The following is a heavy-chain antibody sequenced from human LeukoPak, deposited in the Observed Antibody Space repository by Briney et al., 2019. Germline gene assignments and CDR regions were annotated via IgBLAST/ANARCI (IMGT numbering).Heavy chain of an antibody. J-gene: IGHJ4*02. CDR2: ISYDGSNK. CDR1: GFTFSSYA. CDR3: ARGSMIVLNGVDY. Sequence: GGSLRLSCAASGFTFSSYAMHWVRQAPGKGLEWVAVISYDGSNKYYADSVKGRFTISRDNSKNTLYPQMNSLRAEDTAVYYCARGSMIVLNGVDYWGQGTLVTVSS. D-gene: IGHD3-22*01. V-gene: IGHV3-30-3*01.